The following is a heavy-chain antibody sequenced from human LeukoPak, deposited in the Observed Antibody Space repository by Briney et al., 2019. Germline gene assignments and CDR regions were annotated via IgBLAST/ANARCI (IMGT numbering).Heavy chain of an antibody. J-gene: IGHJ6*02. CDR1: GFTFSSYG. V-gene: IGHV3-33*06. D-gene: IGHD2-2*01. Sequence: GGSLRLSCAASGFTFSSYGMHWVRQAPGKGLEWVAVIWYDGSNKYYADSVKGRFTISRDNSKNTLYLQMNSLRAEDTAVYYCAKGGRYCSSTSCGMDVWGQGTTVTVSS. CDR2: IWYDGSNK. CDR3: AKGGRYCSSTSCGMDV.